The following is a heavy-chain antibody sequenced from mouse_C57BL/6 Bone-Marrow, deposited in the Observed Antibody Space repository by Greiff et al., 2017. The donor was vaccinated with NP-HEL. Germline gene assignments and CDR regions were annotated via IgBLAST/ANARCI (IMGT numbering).Heavy chain of an antibody. CDR2: INTGSGGT. D-gene: IGHD2-4*01. V-gene: IGHV1-54*01. CDR3: ARSGLRAWFAY. J-gene: IGHJ3*01. CDR1: GYAFTNYL. Sequence: VQLQESGAELVRPGTSVKVSCKASGYAFTNYLIEWVKQRPGQGLEWIGVINTGSGGTNYNEKFKGKATLTADKSSSTAYMQLSSLTSEDSAVYFCARSGLRAWFAYWGQGTLVTVSA.